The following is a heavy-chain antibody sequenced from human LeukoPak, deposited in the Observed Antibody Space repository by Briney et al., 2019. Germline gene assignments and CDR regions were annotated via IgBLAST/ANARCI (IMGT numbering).Heavy chain of an antibody. Sequence: PGGSLRLSCAASGFTFSSYGMHWVRQAPGKGLEGVAVISYDGSNKYYADSVKGRFTISRDNSKNTLYLQMNSLRAEDTAVYYCARGGYYLLYYFDYWGQGTLVTVSS. CDR3: ARGGYYLLYYFDY. D-gene: IGHD3-3*01. CDR1: GFTFSSYG. J-gene: IGHJ4*02. CDR2: ISYDGSNK. V-gene: IGHV3-30*03.